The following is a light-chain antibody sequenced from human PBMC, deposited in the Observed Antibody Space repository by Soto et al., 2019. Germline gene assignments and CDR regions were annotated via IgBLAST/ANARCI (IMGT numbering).Light chain of an antibody. CDR3: QHYGASPWT. Sequence: NVLAPSSGTPSFFPGERANLSCQSSQSLSGNYLAWYQQKPGQAPRVLIYRASIRATGISDRFSGSGSGTDFTLTISRLEPEEFAVYYCQHYGASPWTVGQGTKGDIK. V-gene: IGKV3-20*01. CDR1: QSLSGNY. CDR2: RAS. J-gene: IGKJ1*01.